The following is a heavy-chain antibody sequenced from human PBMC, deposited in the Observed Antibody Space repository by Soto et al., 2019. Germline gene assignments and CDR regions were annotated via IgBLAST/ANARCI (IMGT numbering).Heavy chain of an antibody. CDR2: AYYSGDT. D-gene: IGHD2-8*01. CDR3: ATARSTYGARGTGEVKENWGDH. Sequence: SETLSLTCSVSGGSISRYYWSWIRQPPGKGLEWIGYAYYSGDTGYNPSLQSRVTMAVDTSKNQASLKLTSVTAAETAVYYCATARSTYGARGTGEVKENWGDHWGQEALRTVSS. J-gene: IGHJ4*01. CDR1: GGSISRYY. V-gene: IGHV4-59*01.